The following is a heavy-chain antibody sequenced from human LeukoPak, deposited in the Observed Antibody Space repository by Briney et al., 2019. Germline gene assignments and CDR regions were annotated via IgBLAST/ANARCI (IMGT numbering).Heavy chain of an antibody. CDR1: GFTFDDYA. V-gene: IGHV3-9*01. Sequence: GRSLRLSCAASGFTFDDYAMHWVRQAPGKGLEWVSGISWNSGSIGYADSVKGRFTISRDNAKNSLYLQMNSLRAEDTAVYYCAKDHRITGTVFDYWGQGTLVTVSS. CDR3: AKDHRITGTVFDY. D-gene: IGHD1-20*01. J-gene: IGHJ4*02. CDR2: ISWNSGSI.